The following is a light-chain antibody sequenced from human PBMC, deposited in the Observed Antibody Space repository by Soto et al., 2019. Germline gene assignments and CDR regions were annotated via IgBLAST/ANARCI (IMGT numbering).Light chain of an antibody. V-gene: IGKV1-5*03. J-gene: IGKJ1*01. CDR3: QHYNSYSEA. CDR2: KAS. Sequence: DIQMTQSPSTLSGSVGDRVTITCRASQTISSWLAWYQQKPGTAPKLLIYKASTLKSGVPSRFSGSGSGTEFTLTISSLQPDDFATYYCQHYNSYSEAFGQGTKVELQ. CDR1: QTISSW.